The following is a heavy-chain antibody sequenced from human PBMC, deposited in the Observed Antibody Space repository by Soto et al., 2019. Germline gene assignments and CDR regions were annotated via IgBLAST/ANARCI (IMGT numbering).Heavy chain of an antibody. CDR3: ARSITSANYFDY. CDR1: GGSISSGGYY. D-gene: IGHD2-2*01. V-gene: IGHV4-31*03. J-gene: IGHJ4*02. CDR2: IYYSGST. Sequence: QVQLQESGPGLVKPSQTLSLTCTVSGGSISSGGYYWSWIRQHPGKGLEWIGYIYYSGSTYYNPSLKSRVTIAVDTSKNQFSLKLSSVTAADTAVYYCARSITSANYFDYWGQGTLVTVSS.